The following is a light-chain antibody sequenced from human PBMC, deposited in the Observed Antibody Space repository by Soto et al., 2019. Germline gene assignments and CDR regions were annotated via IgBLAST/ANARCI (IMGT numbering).Light chain of an antibody. CDR2: DVN. CDR1: SSDIGAYNF. V-gene: IGLV2-14*03. J-gene: IGLJ2*01. CDR3: TSWTTSTTMI. Sequence: QSVLTQPASVSGSPGQSITNSRTGTSSDIGAYNFVSWYQQHPGKAPKLMLYDVNIRPSGVSNRFSGSKSGNTASLTISGLQAEDEADYYCTSWTTSTTMIFGGGTKVTVL.